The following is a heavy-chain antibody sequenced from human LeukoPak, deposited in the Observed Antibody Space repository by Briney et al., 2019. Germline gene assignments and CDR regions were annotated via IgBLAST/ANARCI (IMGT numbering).Heavy chain of an antibody. CDR2: IYYSGST. V-gene: IGHV4-39*07. CDR1: GGSFSSSSYY. CDR3: ARERSGSEIFARSFDI. D-gene: IGHD3-3*01. J-gene: IGHJ3*02. Sequence: SETLSLTCTVSGGSFSSSSYYWGWIRQPPGKGLEGIGSIYYSGSTYYNPSLKSRVTISVDTSKNQFSLKLSSVTAADTAVYYCARERSGSEIFARSFDIWGQGTMVTVSS.